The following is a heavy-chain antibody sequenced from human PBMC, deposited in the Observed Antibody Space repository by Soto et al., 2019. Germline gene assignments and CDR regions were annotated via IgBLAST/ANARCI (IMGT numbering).Heavy chain of an antibody. CDR1: GGSISSYY. D-gene: IGHD3-10*01. CDR2: IYYSGST. J-gene: IGHJ3*02. CDR3: ARVWGGAFDI. V-gene: IGHV4-59*01. Sequence: SETLSLTCTVSGGSISSYYWSWIRQPPGKGMEWIGYIYYSGSTNYNPSLKSRVTISVDTSKNQFSLKLSFVTAADTAVYYCARVWGGAFDIWGQGTMVTVSS.